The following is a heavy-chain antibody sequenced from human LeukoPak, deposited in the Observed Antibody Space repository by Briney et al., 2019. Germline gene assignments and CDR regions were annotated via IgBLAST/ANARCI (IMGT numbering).Heavy chain of an antibody. CDR3: ARDRGDYDYVWGSYRYIRLFDY. J-gene: IGHJ4*02. CDR2: ISAYNGNT. D-gene: IGHD3-16*02. Sequence: ASVKVSCKASGGTFTSYGISWVRQAPGQGLEWMGWISAYNGNTNYAQKLQGRVTMITDTSTSTAYMELRSLRSDDTAVYYCARDRGDYDYVWGSYRYIRLFDYWGQGTLVTVSS. V-gene: IGHV1-18*04. CDR1: GGTFTSYG.